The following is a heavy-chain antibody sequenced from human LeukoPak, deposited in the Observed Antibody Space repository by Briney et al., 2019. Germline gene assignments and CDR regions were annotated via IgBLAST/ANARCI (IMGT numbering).Heavy chain of an antibody. CDR1: GFXFSNYG. V-gene: IGHV3-33*01. CDR3: ARDERHYFDY. CDR2: IWYDESNK. J-gene: IGHJ4*02. Sequence: GRSLRLSCAASGFXFSNYGIHWVRQAPGKGLEWVAVIWYDESNKYYADSVKGRFTISRENSKNTLYLQMNSLRAEDTAVYYCARDERHYFDYWGQGTLVTVSS.